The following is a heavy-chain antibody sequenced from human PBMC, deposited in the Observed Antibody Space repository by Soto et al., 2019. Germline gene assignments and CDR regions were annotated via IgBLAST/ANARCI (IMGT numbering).Heavy chain of an antibody. J-gene: IGHJ6*02. CDR1: GFTFSNYW. D-gene: IGHD3-3*01. CDR2: INSDGSTT. V-gene: IGHV3-74*01. Sequence: EVQLVESGGGLLQPGGSLRLSCAASGFTFSNYWMNWVRQAPGKGLVWVSRINSDGSTTNYAGSVKGRFTISRDNAKNTLNLQMNSLSADDTAVYYCARIDFWSGMDVWGQGTTVTVSS. CDR3: ARIDFWSGMDV.